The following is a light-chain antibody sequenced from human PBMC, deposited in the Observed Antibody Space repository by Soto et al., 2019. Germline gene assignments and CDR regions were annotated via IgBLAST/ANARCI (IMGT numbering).Light chain of an antibody. J-gene: IGKJ1*01. CDR2: GAS. CDR1: QSINNNY. V-gene: IGKV3-20*01. CDR3: QQYGSSKT. Sequence: ENVLTQSPGTLSLSPGARATLSCRASQSINNNYLAWYQQKPGQAPRLLIYGASSRATGIPDRFSGGGSGTDFTLTISRLEPEDYAVYYCQQYGSSKTFGQGTKVEIK.